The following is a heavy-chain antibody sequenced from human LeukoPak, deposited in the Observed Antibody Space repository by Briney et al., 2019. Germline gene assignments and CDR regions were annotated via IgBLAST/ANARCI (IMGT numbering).Heavy chain of an antibody. CDR1: GFTFSGSA. V-gene: IGHV3-73*01. CDR2: IRSEANSYAT. Sequence: PGGSLRHSCAASGFTFSGSAMHWVRQASGKGLEWVGRIRSEANSYATAYAASVKGRFTISRDDSKNTAYLQMNSLKTEDTAVYYCTVAGDFDYWGQGTLVTVSS. CDR3: TVAGDFDY. D-gene: IGHD6-19*01. J-gene: IGHJ4*02.